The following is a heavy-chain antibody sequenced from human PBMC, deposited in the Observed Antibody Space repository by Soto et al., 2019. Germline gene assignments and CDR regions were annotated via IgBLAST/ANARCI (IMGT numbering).Heavy chain of an antibody. CDR2: IDPSDSYT. CDR3: ARHPSVTTLYYYGMDV. CDR1: GYSFTIYW. Sequence: GESLKISCKGSGYSFTIYWISWVRQMPGKGLEWMGRIDPSDSYTNYSPSFQGHVTISADKSISTAYLQWSSLKASDTAMYYCARHPSVTTLYYYGMDVWGQGTTVTVSS. V-gene: IGHV5-10-1*01. D-gene: IGHD4-17*01. J-gene: IGHJ6*02.